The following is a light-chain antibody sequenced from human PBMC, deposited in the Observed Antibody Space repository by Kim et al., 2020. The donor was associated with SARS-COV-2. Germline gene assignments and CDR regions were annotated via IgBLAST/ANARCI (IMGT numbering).Light chain of an antibody. J-gene: IGLJ2*01. CDR3: NSRDSSGNHLAV. V-gene: IGLV3-19*01. CDR1: SLRSYY. CDR2: GKN. Sequence: LGQTGRITCQRDSLRSYYASWYQQKPGQAPVLVIYGKNNRPSGIPDRFSGSSSGNTASLTITGAQAEDEADYYCNSRDSSGNHLAVFGGGTQLTVL.